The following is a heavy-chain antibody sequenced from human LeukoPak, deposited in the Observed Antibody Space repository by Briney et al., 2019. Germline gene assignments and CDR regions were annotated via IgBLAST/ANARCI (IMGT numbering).Heavy chain of an antibody. Sequence: ASVKVSCKASGYTFTSYDINWVRQATGQGLEWMGWMNPNSGNTGYAQKFQGRVTITRNTSISTAYMELNSLRSEDTAVYYCARGSGSGSYWSVDYWGQGTLVTVSS. D-gene: IGHD3-10*01. V-gene: IGHV1-8*03. CDR1: GYTFTSYD. J-gene: IGHJ4*02. CDR2: MNPNSGNT. CDR3: ARGSGSGSYWSVDY.